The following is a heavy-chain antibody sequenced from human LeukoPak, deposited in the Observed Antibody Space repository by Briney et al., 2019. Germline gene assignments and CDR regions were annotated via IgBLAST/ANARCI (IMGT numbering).Heavy chain of an antibody. V-gene: IGHV4-59*01. Sequence: PSETLSLTCTVSGGSISSYYWSWIRQPPGKGLEWIGYIYYSGSTDYNPSLKSRVTISVDTSKNQFSLKLSSVTAADTAVYYCARGERVTMIVHFDYWGQGTLVTVSS. CDR1: GGSISSYY. J-gene: IGHJ4*02. CDR3: ARGERVTMIVHFDY. CDR2: IYYSGST. D-gene: IGHD3-22*01.